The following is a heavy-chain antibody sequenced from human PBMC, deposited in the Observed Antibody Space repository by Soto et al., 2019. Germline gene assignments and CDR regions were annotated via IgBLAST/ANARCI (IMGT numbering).Heavy chain of an antibody. CDR3: ARDADILTGSDAFDI. Sequence: QVQLVESGGGLVKPGGSLRLSCAASGFTFSDYYMSWIRQAPGKGLEWVSYISSSNSYTNYADSVKGRFTISRDNAKNSLYLQMNSLRGEDTAVYYCARDADILTGSDAFDIWGQGTMVTVSS. CDR2: ISSSNSYT. CDR1: GFTFSDYY. D-gene: IGHD3-9*01. J-gene: IGHJ3*02. V-gene: IGHV3-11*05.